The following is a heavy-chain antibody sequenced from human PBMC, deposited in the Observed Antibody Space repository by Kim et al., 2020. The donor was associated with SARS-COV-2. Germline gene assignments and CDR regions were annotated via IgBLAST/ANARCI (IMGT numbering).Heavy chain of an antibody. CDR1: VFTFSSYA. V-gene: IGHV3-30*04. CDR2: ISFDGSNK. CDR3: ARDWGSFAGGYYYYGMDV. D-gene: IGHD3-16*01. J-gene: IGHJ6*01. Sequence: GGSLRLSCAASVFTFSSYAMHWVRQAPGKGLEWVAVISFDGSNKYYADSVKGRFTISRDNSKNTLYLQMNSLRAEDTAVYYCARDWGSFAGGYYYYGMDV.